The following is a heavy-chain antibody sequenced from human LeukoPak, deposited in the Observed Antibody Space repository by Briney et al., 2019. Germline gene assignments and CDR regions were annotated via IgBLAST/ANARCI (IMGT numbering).Heavy chain of an antibody. CDR3: AKDRDIAVAGNDY. V-gene: IGHV3-23*01. D-gene: IGHD6-19*01. CDR2: ITGSGGGT. J-gene: IGHJ4*02. Sequence: PGGSLRLSCAASGFTFNSYAMSWVRQAPGKGLEWVSAITGSGGGTYYADSVKGRFTISRDNSKNTLYLQMNSPRAEDTAVYFCAKDRDIAVAGNDYWGQGTLVTVSS. CDR1: GFTFNSYA.